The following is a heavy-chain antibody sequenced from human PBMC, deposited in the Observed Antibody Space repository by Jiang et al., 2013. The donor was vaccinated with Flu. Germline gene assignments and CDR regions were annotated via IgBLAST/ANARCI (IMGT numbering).Heavy chain of an antibody. Sequence: LLKPSETLSLTCTVSGGSISSSSYYWGWIRQPPGKGLEWIGSIYYSGSTYYNPSLKSRVTISVDTSKNQFSLKLSSVTAADTAVYYCATIRYVGPFDYWGQGTLVTVSS. CDR3: ATIRYVGPFDY. CDR1: GGSISSSSYY. D-gene: IGHD3-9*01. J-gene: IGHJ4*02. V-gene: IGHV4-39*01. CDR2: IYYSGST.